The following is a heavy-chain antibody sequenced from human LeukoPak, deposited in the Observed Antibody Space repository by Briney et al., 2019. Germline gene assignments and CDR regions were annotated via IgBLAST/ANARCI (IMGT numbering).Heavy chain of an antibody. D-gene: IGHD2-15*01. Sequence: GGSLRLSCAASGFTFSNYAMSWVRQAPGKGLEWVSVISGGGGSTFYADSVKGRFTISRDNSKNTLYLQMNSLRAEDTAVYYCASQFPDIVVVVTAPPDFDFWGQGTLVTVSS. CDR1: GFTFSNYA. CDR3: ASQFPDIVVVVTAPPDFDF. V-gene: IGHV3-23*01. CDR2: ISGGGGST. J-gene: IGHJ4*02.